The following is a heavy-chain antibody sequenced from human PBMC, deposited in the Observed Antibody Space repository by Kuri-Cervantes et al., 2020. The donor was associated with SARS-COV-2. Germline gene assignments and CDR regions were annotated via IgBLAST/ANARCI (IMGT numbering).Heavy chain of an antibody. CDR1: GFTVSSNY. CDR3: AKAAYYDYVPDY. J-gene: IGHJ4*02. CDR2: IYSGGST. D-gene: IGHD3-16*01. Sequence: GESLKISCAASGFTVSSNYMSWVRQAPGKGLEWVSVIYSGGSTYYADSVKGRFTIPRDNSKNTLYLQMNSLRAEDTAVYYCAKAAYYDYVPDYWGQGTLVTVSS. V-gene: IGHV3-53*01.